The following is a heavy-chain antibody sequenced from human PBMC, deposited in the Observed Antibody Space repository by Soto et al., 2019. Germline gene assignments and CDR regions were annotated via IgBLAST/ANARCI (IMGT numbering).Heavy chain of an antibody. V-gene: IGHV4-59*01. J-gene: IGHJ4*02. D-gene: IGHD2-21*01. CDR3: ARVWGYFFAY. CDR1: GGSISSYY. Sequence: SETLSLTCTVSGGSISSYYWSWIRQPPGKGLEWIGYIYYSGSTNYNPSLKSRVTISVDTSKNQSSLKLSSVTAADTAVYYCARVWGYFFAYWGQGTLVTVSS. CDR2: IYYSGST.